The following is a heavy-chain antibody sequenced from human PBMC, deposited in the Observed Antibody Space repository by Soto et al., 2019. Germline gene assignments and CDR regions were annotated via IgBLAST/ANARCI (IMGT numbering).Heavy chain of an antibody. D-gene: IGHD6-13*01. V-gene: IGHV1-2*04. J-gene: IGHJ3*02. CDR3: AREGGGIEAAGAGNDAFDI. CDR1: GYTLSGYY. CDR2: FNPNSGDT. Sequence: ASVKVSCKASGYTLSGYYMHGVLQSPLRWLEWMGWFNPNSGDTNYAQKFQGWVTMTRDTSITTAYMELGRLKSDDTAVYYCAREGGGIEAAGAGNDAFDIWGQGTMVT.